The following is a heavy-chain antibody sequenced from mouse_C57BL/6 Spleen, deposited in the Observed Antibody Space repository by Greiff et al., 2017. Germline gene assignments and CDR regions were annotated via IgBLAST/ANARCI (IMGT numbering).Heavy chain of an antibody. D-gene: IGHD1-1*01. CDR2: ISDGGSYT. CDR1: GFTFSSYA. Sequence: EVQLQESGGGLVKPGGSLKLSCAASGFTFSSYAMSWVRQTPEKRLEWVATISDGGSYTYYPDNVKGRFTISRDNAKNNLYLQMSHLKSEDTAMYYCARERYYGSSYVGYWGQGTTLTVSS. CDR3: ARERYYGSSYVGY. V-gene: IGHV5-4*01. J-gene: IGHJ2*01.